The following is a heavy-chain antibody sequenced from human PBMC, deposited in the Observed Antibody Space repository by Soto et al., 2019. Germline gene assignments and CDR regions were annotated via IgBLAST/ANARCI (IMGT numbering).Heavy chain of an antibody. CDR1: GFTFSSYA. J-gene: IGHJ3*02. V-gene: IGHV3-30*04. CDR2: ISYDGSNK. Sequence: PGGSLRLSCAASGFTFSSYAMHWVRQAPGKGLEWVAVISYDGSNKYYADSVKGRFTISRDNSKNTLYLQMNSLRAEDTAVYYCAICQYYYDSSGYYYLGAFDIWGQGTMVTVSS. D-gene: IGHD3-22*01. CDR3: AICQYYYDSSGYYYLGAFDI.